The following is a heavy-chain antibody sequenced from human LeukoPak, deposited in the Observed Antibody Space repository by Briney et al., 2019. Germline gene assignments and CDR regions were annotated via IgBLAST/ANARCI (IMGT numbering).Heavy chain of an antibody. J-gene: IGHJ4*02. CDR1: GFTFSSYA. CDR3: AKLGCSGYDRRAGPY. Sequence: GGSLRLSCAASGFTFSSYAMSWVRQAPGKGLEWVSAISGSGGSTYYADSVRGRFTISRGNSKNTLYLQMNSLRAEDTAVYCCAKLGCSGYDRRAGPYWGQGTLVTVSS. V-gene: IGHV3-23*01. D-gene: IGHD5-12*01. CDR2: ISGSGGST.